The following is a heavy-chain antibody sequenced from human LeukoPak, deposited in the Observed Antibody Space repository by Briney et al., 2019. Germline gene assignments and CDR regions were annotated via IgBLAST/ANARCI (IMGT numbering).Heavy chain of an antibody. V-gene: IGHV3-7*01. CDR2: VKQDGSED. CDR1: GFTFISYW. Sequence: GGSLRLSCAASGFTFISYWMSWVRQAPGMGLEWVANVKQDGSEDFYVDSVKGRFTVSRDNAKNSLYLQMNSLRAEDTAVYYCARNRGSYPHYFDYWGQGTLVTVSS. J-gene: IGHJ4*02. D-gene: IGHD1-26*01. CDR3: ARNRGSYPHYFDY.